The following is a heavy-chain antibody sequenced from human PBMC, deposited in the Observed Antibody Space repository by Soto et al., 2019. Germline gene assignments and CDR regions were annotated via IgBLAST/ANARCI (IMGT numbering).Heavy chain of an antibody. D-gene: IGHD2-8*02. CDR2: IGTQHDT. Sequence: EVQLVESGGGLVQPGGSLRLSCAASGFTFSAYDMHWVRQATGKGLEWVSAIGTQHDTYYPDSVKGRFTISRENAKNSLYLQMNSLGAGVTAVYYCARQASYWHGGGGWFDPWGQGTLVTVSS. J-gene: IGHJ5*02. CDR1: GFTFSAYD. CDR3: ARQASYWHGGGGWFDP. V-gene: IGHV3-13*01.